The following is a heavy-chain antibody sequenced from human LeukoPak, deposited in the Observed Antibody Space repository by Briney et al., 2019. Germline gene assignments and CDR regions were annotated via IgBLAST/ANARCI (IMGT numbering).Heavy chain of an antibody. CDR3: ASLQSYCSSTSCLDY. D-gene: IGHD2-2*01. Sequence: GGSLRLSCAASGFTFSSYSMNWVRQAPGKGLEWVSSISSSSSYIYYADSVKGRFTISRDNAKNSLYLQMNSLRAEDTAVYYCASLQSYCSSTSCLDYWGQGTLVTVSS. V-gene: IGHV3-21*01. J-gene: IGHJ4*02. CDR1: GFTFSSYS. CDR2: ISSSSSYI.